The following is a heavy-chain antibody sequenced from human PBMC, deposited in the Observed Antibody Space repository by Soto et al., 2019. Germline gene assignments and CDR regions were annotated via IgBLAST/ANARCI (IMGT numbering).Heavy chain of an antibody. CDR3: GRDWYYYDTNDHVSGDAFDI. D-gene: IGHD3-22*01. Sequence: EVQLVESGGGLVQPGGSLRLSCAASGFTSSSYWMHWVRQAPGKGLVWVSRISNDGTSTNYADSVKGRFTISRDNAKKTVYLEMNSLRAEETAVYYCGRDWYYYDTNDHVSGDAFDICGQGTTVTVSS. CDR2: ISNDGTST. CDR1: GFTSSSYW. J-gene: IGHJ3*02. V-gene: IGHV3-74*01.